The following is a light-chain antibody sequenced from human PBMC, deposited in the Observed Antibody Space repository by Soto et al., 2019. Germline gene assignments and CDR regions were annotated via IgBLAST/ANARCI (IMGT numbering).Light chain of an antibody. CDR3: QQYGSSVT. Sequence: IVLTQSPGTLSLSPGERAALSCRASQTVYSSYLAWYQQRPGQAPRLLIYGASTRATGIPDRFSGSGSGTDFTLTISRLEPEDFAVYYCQQYGSSVTFGQVTKLEIK. CDR1: QTVYSSY. V-gene: IGKV3-20*01. CDR2: GAS. J-gene: IGKJ2*01.